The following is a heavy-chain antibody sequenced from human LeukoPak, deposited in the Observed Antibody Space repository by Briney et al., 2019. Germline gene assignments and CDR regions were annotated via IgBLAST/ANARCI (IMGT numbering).Heavy chain of an antibody. V-gene: IGHV3-23*01. D-gene: IGHD1/OR15-1a*01. CDR3: ARTRTGDSDY. Sequence: PGGSLRLSCATSGFTFSRYWMSWVRQAPGKGLEWVSTISGSGGSTYYAGSVKGRFTISRDNSKNTLYLQMNSLRADDTAVYYCARTRTGDSDYWGQATLVTVSA. CDR1: GFTFSRYW. J-gene: IGHJ4*02. CDR2: ISGSGGST.